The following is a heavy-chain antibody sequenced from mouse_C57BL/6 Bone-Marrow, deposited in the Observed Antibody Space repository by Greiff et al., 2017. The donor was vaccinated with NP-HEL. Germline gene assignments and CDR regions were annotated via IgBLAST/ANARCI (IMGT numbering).Heavy chain of an antibody. CDR3: ARNYDYVRWFAY. J-gene: IGHJ3*01. V-gene: IGHV3-6*01. CDR2: ISYDGRN. D-gene: IGHD2-4*01. CDR1: GYSITSGYY. Sequence: EVKLQESGPGLVKPSQSLSLTCSVTGYSITSGYYWNWIRQLPGNKLEWMGYISYDGRNNYNPSLKNRISITRDTSKNQFFLKLTSVTTEDTATYYCARNYDYVRWFAYWGQGTLVTVSA.